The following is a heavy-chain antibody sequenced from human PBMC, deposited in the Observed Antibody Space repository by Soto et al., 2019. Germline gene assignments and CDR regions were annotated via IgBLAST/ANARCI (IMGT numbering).Heavy chain of an antibody. V-gene: IGHV4-59*08. CDR1: GGSISSYY. CDR3: ARGDITMVRGVPNYGMDV. CDR2: IYYSGST. Sequence: SETLSLTCTVSGGSISSYYWSWIRQPPGKGLEWIGYIYYSGSTNYNPSLKSRVTISVDTSKNQFSLKLSSVTAADTAVYYCARGDITMVRGVPNYGMDVWGQGTKVTVSS. J-gene: IGHJ6*02. D-gene: IGHD3-10*01.